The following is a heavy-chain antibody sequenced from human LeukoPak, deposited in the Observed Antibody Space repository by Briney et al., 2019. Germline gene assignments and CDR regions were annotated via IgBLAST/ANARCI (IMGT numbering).Heavy chain of an antibody. CDR1: GGSISSNTYY. J-gene: IGHJ4*02. Sequence: SETLSLTCTVSGGSISSNTYYWGWIRQPPGKGLEWIGSIYYSGSTYYNPSLKSRVTISVDTSKSQFSLKLSSVTAADTAVYYCARESYFRFGAAPYDYWGQGNLVTVSS. D-gene: IGHD3-10*01. V-gene: IGHV4-39*07. CDR3: ARESYFRFGAAPYDY. CDR2: IYYSGST.